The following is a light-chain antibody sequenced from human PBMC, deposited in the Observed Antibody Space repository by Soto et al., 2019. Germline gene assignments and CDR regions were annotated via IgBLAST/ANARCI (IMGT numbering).Light chain of an antibody. Sequence: DIRLTQSPHYLSASVGDKGNSTCRASRNIGTTFNWYQLRPGKDPKLLIYGTSALHTGVPSRFRGSKSDLHFTLHINTLQPEDDATYPCKHTHGTTTFGQGTIVEIK. CDR1: RNIGTT. V-gene: IGKV1-39*01. CDR2: GTS. CDR3: KHTHGTTT. J-gene: IGKJ1*01.